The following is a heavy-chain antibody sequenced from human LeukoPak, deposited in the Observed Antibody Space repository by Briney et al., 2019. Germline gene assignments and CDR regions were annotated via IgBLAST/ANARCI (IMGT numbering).Heavy chain of an antibody. CDR2: TYRGGTT. J-gene: IGHJ6*02. Sequence: TGGSLRLSCAASGITVSGNYVNWVRQAPGQGLEWVSVTYRGGTTYYADSVKDRFTVSRDNSGSTLYLQMNSLRAEDTAVYYCAREAYYYGSGTESGGSHFYGMDVWGPGTTVVVSS. D-gene: IGHD3-10*01. CDR3: AREAYYYGSGTESGGSHFYGMDV. V-gene: IGHV3-66*01. CDR1: GITVSGNY.